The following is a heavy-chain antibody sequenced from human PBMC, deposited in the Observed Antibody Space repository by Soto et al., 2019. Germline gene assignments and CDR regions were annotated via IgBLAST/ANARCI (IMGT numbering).Heavy chain of an antibody. V-gene: IGHV3-30*18. CDR1: GFTFSSYG. Sequence: GGSLRLSCAASGFTFSSYGMHWVRQAPGKGLEWVAVISYDGSNKYYADSVKGRFTISRDNSKNTLYLQMNSLRAEDTAVYYCAKDRGRYSSSSDYYYYGMDVWGQGTTVTVSS. J-gene: IGHJ6*02. CDR2: ISYDGSNK. CDR3: AKDRGRYSSSSDYYYYGMDV. D-gene: IGHD6-6*01.